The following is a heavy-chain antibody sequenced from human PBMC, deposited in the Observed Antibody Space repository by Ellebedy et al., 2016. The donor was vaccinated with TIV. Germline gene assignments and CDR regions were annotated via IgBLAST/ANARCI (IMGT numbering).Heavy chain of an antibody. V-gene: IGHV1-69*13. CDR1: GYTFTSYY. Sequence: ASVTVSCKASGYTFTSYYMHWVRQAPGQGLEWMGGIIPIFGTANYAQKFQGRVTITADESTSTAYMELSSLRSEDTAVYYCARGTFSSGWYRPFDYWGQGTLVTVSS. D-gene: IGHD6-19*01. J-gene: IGHJ4*02. CDR2: IIPIFGTA. CDR3: ARGTFSSGWYRPFDY.